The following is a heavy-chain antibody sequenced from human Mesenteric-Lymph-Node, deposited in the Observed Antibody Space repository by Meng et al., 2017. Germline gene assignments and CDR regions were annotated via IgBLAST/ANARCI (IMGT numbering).Heavy chain of an antibody. V-gene: IGHV3-7*01. CDR2: IKEDGSET. Sequence: GESLKISCAASGFTFSNAWMSWVRPAPGKGLEWVATIKEDGSETYYVDSMKGRFIISRDNTKNSLYLQINSLSAEDTAVYYCARGGTRLCDYWGQGTPVTVSS. CDR3: ARGGTRLCDY. J-gene: IGHJ4*02. CDR1: GFTFSNAW. D-gene: IGHD2-21*01.